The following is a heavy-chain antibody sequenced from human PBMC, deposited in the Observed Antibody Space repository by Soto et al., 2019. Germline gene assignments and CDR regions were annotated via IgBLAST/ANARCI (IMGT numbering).Heavy chain of an antibody. D-gene: IGHD1-1*01. V-gene: IGHV4-59*08. CDR3: ARRYGYSFDY. CDR1: GGSISSYY. J-gene: IGHJ4*02. Sequence: QVQLQESGPGLVKPSATLSLTCTVSGGSISSYYGSWIRQPPGKGLEWIGYIYYSGSTNYNPSLKSRVTISVDTSKNQFSLKLSSVTAADTAVYYCARRYGYSFDYWGQGTLVTVS. CDR2: IYYSGST.